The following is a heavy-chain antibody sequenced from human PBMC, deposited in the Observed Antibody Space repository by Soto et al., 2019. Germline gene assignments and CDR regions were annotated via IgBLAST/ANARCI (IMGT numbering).Heavy chain of an antibody. CDR3: ARVLETDSSAKINPGYFQH. V-gene: IGHV4-30-4*01. CDR1: GGSISSGDYY. CDR2: IYYSGST. J-gene: IGHJ1*01. D-gene: IGHD3-22*01. Sequence: QVQLQESGPGLVKPSQTLSLTCTVSGGSISSGDYYWSWIRQPPGKGLEWIGYIYYSGSTYYNPSLKSRVTISVDTSKNQFSLKLSSVTAADTAVYYCARVLETDSSAKINPGYFQHWGQGTLVTVSS.